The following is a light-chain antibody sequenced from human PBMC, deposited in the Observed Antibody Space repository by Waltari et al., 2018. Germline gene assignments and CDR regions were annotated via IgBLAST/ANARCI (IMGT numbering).Light chain of an antibody. CDR1: SSDGGNYKL. CDR2: AGS. Sequence: QSALTQPASVSGSPGQSINISCPGTSSDGGNYKLVSWYQPHPGKAPKLMISAGSERPSWVSSRSSGSMSGSTASLTIAGRQAGDVADCYCCSYAGSSTYVFGTGTKVTVL. J-gene: IGLJ1*01. V-gene: IGLV2-23*01. CDR3: CSYAGSSTYV.